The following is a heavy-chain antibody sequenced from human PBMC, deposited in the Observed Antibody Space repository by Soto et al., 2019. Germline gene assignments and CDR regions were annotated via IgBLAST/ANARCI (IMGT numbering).Heavy chain of an antibody. CDR2: INAHNGNT. CDR1: GSTFPSST. D-gene: IGHD4-17*01. J-gene: IGHJ4*02. CDR3: AIADYGDPDY. Sequence: QVQLVQSGAEVKKPGASVKVSCKASGSTFPSSTVSWVRQAPGQGLEWMGWINAHNGNTKYAQKFQGSLTMTTDTFTGTGYMELRSLRSDDTAIYFCAIADYGDPDYWGQGTLVTVSS. V-gene: IGHV1-18*01.